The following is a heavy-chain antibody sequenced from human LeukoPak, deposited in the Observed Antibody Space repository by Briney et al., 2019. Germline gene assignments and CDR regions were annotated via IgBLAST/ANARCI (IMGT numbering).Heavy chain of an antibody. CDR1: GFTFSSYG. CDR3: AKGLKAYYERSAFDI. Sequence: GRSLRHSCAASGFTFSSYGMHWVRRAPGKGLEWVAVISYDGSNKYYADSVKGRFTISRDNSKNTLYLQMNSLRAEDTAVYYCAKGLKAYYERSAFDIWGQGTMVTVSS. V-gene: IGHV3-30*18. J-gene: IGHJ3*02. CDR2: ISYDGSNK. D-gene: IGHD3-22*01.